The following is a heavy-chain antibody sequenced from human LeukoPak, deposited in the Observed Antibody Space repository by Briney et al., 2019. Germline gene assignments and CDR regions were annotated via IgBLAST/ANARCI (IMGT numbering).Heavy chain of an antibody. CDR2: IIPIFGTA. D-gene: IGHD6-13*01. V-gene: IGHV1-69*13. CDR3: ARDVYSIAAVTE. CDR1: GGTFSSYA. Sequence: ASVKVSCKASGGTFSSYAISWVRQAPGQGLEWMGGIIPIFGTANYAQKFQGRVTITADESTSTAYMELSSLRSEDTAVYYCARDVYSIAAVTEWGQGTLVTVSS. J-gene: IGHJ4*02.